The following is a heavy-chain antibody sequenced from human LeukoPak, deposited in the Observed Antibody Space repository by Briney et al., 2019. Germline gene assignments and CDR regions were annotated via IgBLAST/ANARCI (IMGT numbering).Heavy chain of an antibody. J-gene: IGHJ4*02. CDR1: GFTFSSYG. CDR2: IWYDGSNK. D-gene: IGHD5-18*01. Sequence: GGSLRLSCAASGFTFSSYGMHWVRQAPGKGLEWVAVIWYDGSNKYYADSVKGRFTISRDNSKNTLYLQMNSLRAEDTAVYYRARHHRSYGLGDYWGQGTLVTVSS. CDR3: ARHHRSYGLGDY. V-gene: IGHV3-33*08.